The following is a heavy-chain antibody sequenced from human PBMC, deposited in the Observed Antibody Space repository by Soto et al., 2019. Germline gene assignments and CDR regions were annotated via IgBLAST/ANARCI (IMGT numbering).Heavy chain of an antibody. V-gene: IGHV1-2*02. J-gene: IGHJ6*02. CDR3: AXXXXXYYXPGXGNGHGF. Sequence: QVQLVQSGAEVKEXGDSVRVSCEASGXXXXXXXXHXXRXAXXQGLEWMGWINPKFGDTTYAQDFQGRVSMTRDMSISTVYMELSRLTSXDXAXXXCAXXXXXYYXPGXGNGHGFWGQGTTVTVFS. D-gene: IGHD3-10*01. CDR1: GXXXXXXX. CDR2: INPKFGDT.